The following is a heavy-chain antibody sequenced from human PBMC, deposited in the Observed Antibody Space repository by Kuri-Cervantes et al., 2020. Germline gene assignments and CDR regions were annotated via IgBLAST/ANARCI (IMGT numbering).Heavy chain of an antibody. CDR3: ARGAYDPTYYYYMDV. D-gene: IGHD5-12*01. J-gene: IGHJ6*03. CDR1: GYTFTSYD. V-gene: IGHV1-8*01. CDR2: MKPTSASS. Sequence: ASVKVSCKASGYTFTSYDINWVRQATGQGLEWMGWMKPTSASSGYAQKFQGRVTMTRNTSISTAYMELSSLRSEDTAVYYCARGAYDPTYYYYMDVWGKGTTVTVSS.